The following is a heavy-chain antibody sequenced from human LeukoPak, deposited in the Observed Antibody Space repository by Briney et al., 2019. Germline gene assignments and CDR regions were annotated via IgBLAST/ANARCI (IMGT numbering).Heavy chain of an antibody. J-gene: IGHJ5*02. CDR2: INPNSGGT. Sequence: ASVKVSCKASGYTFTGYYMHWVRQAPGQGLEWMGWINPNSGGTNYAQKFQGWVTMTRDTSISTAYMELSRLRSDDTAVYYCARGPMTTAKSGPSAPWGQGTLVTVSS. CDR3: ARGPMTTAKSGPSAP. CDR1: GYTFTGYY. D-gene: IGHD4-17*01. V-gene: IGHV1-2*04.